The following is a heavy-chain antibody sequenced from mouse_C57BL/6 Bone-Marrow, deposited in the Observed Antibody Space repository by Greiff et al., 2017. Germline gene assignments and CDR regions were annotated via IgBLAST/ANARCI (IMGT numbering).Heavy chain of an antibody. CDR1: GFTFSSYG. V-gene: IGHV5-6*01. CDR2: ISSDGSYT. Sequence: EVHLVESGGDLVKPGGSLKLSCAASGFTFSSYGMSWVRQTPDQRLEWVATISSDGSYTYYPDSVKGRFTISRDNAKNTLYLQMSSLKSEDTAMDYGARKDYYGSSAWFAYWGQGTLVTVSA. CDR3: ARKDYYGSSAWFAY. D-gene: IGHD1-1*01. J-gene: IGHJ3*01.